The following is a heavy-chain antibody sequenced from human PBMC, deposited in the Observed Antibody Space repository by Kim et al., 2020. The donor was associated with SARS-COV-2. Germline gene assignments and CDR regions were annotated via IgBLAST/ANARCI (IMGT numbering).Heavy chain of an antibody. D-gene: IGHD6-13*01. CDR3: ARWGSWYHKYHYGMDV. CDR1: GGSFSGYY. Sequence: SETLSLTCAVYGGSFSGYYWSWIRQPPGKGLEWIGEINHSGSTNYNPSLKSRVTISVDTSKNQFSLKLSSVTAADTAVYYCARWGSWYHKYHYGMDVWGQGTTVTVSS. J-gene: IGHJ6*02. V-gene: IGHV4-34*01. CDR2: INHSGST.